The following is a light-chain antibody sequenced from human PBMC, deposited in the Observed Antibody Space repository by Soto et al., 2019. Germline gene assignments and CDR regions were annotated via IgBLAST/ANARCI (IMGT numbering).Light chain of an antibody. V-gene: IGLV2-11*01. Sequence: QSVLTQPRSVSGSPGQSVTISCTGTSNDIGGYNYVSWYQQHPGKAPKLMIYDVSERPSGVPDRFSASKSANTASLTISGLQAEDEADYYCCSYAGSYTYVFGTGTKVTVL. CDR2: DVS. CDR3: CSYAGSYTYV. J-gene: IGLJ1*01. CDR1: SNDIGGYNY.